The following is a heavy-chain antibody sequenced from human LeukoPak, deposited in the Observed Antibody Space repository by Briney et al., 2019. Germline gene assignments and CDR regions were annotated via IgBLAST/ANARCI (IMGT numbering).Heavy chain of an antibody. CDR1: GGSISSYH. CDR3: ARGGDCSGGSCYYIGWFDP. D-gene: IGHD2-15*01. Sequence: KPSETLSLTCTVSGGSISSYHWNWIRQPPGKGLEWIGYIYDSGSTNYNPSLKSRVTISVDTSKNQCSLKLSSVTAADTAVYYCARGGDCSGGSCYYIGWFDPWGQGTLVTVSS. V-gene: IGHV4-59*01. J-gene: IGHJ5*02. CDR2: IYDSGST.